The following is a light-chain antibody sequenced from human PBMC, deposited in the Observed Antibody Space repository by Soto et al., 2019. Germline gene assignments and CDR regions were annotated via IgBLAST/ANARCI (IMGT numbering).Light chain of an antibody. J-gene: IGKJ1*01. V-gene: IGKV3-15*01. CDR2: GAS. CDR1: QSVSGN. CDR3: QQYNNWPRT. Sequence: EIVMTQSPGTLSVSPGERATLSCRASQSVSGNLAWYQQKPDQAHRLLIYGASTRATGIPARFSGSGSGTEFTLTISSLQSEDFAVYYCQQYNNWPRTFGQGTKVEIK.